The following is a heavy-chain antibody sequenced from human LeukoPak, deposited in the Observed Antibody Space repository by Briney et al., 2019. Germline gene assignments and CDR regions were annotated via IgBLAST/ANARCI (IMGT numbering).Heavy chain of an antibody. D-gene: IGHD6-13*01. CDR3: ANVISAAAGTSRDAFDI. V-gene: IGHV3-30*18. CDR1: GFTFSSHG. J-gene: IGHJ3*02. Sequence: PGGSLRLSCAASGFTFSSHGMHWVRQAPGKGLEWVAVISYDGSNKYYADSVKGRFTISRDNSKNTLYLQMNSLRAEDTAVYYCANVISAAAGTSRDAFDIWGQGTMVTVSS. CDR2: ISYDGSNK.